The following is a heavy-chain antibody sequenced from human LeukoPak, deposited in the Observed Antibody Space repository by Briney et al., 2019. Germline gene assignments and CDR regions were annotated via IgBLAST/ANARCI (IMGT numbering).Heavy chain of an antibody. Sequence: PGGSLRLSCAASGFTFSSYGMSWIRRPPGKGLEWIGEINHSGNTYYNPSLKSRVTMSLDTSKNHFSLKLTSVTAADTAVYYCARAVGPTTYWGFDYWGRGTLVTVSS. V-gene: IGHV4-34*01. CDR3: ARAVGPTTYWGFDY. CDR1: GFTFSSYG. CDR2: INHSGNT. D-gene: IGHD1-26*01. J-gene: IGHJ4*02.